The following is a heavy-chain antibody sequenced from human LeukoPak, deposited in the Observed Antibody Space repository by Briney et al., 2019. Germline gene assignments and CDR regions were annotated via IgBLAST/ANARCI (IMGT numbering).Heavy chain of an antibody. J-gene: IGHJ6*03. Sequence: PGGSLGLSCAASGFTFSSYEMNWVRQAPGKGLEWVSYISSSGSTIYYADSVKGRFTISRDNAKNSLYLQMNSLRAEDTAVYYCARDLRGSSGSTYYYYYMDVWGKGTTVTVSS. D-gene: IGHD6-19*01. CDR2: ISSSGSTI. CDR1: GFTFSSYE. CDR3: ARDLRGSSGSTYYYYYMDV. V-gene: IGHV3-48*03.